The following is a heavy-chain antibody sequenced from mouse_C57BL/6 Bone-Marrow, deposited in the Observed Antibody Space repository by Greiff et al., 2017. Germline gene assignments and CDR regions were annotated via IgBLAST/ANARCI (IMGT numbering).Heavy chain of an antibody. CDR3: AGYNPYWYFDV. Sequence: VKLQESGAELVKPGASVKISCKASGYAFSSYWMNWVKQRPGKGLEWIGQIYPGDGDTKYNGKFKGKATLTADKSSSTAYMQLSSLTSADSAVYFCAGYNPYWYFDVWGTGTTVTVSS. V-gene: IGHV1-80*01. J-gene: IGHJ1*03. CDR2: IYPGDGDT. D-gene: IGHD3-1*01. CDR1: GYAFSSYW.